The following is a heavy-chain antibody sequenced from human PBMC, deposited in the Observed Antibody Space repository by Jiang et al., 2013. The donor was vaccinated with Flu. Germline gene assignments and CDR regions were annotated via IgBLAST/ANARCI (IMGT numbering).Heavy chain of an antibody. CDR1: GFTFNDYP. Sequence: QPGRSLRLSCAASGFTFNDYPMHWVRQVPGKGLEWVSGISWNSGSIGYADSVKGRFIISRDNAKNSLYLQMNSLRVEDTALYFCVKDVRLTGENALDIWGQGTMVTVST. D-gene: IGHD7-27*01. V-gene: IGHV3-9*01. CDR2: ISWNSGSI. CDR3: VKDVRLTGENALDI. J-gene: IGHJ3*02.